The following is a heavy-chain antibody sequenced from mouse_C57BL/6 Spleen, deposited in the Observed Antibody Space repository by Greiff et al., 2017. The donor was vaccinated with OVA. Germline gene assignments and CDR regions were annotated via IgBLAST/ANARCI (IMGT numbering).Heavy chain of an antibody. CDR1: GYAFSSSW. V-gene: IGHV1-82*01. D-gene: IGHD4-1*01. Sequence: VQLQQSGPELVKPGASVKISCTASGYAFSSSWMNWVKQRPGKGLEWIGRIYPGDGDTNYNGKFKGKATLTADKSSSTAYMQLSSLTSEDSAVYFCAPLTGVFAYWGQGTLVTVSA. CDR3: APLTGVFAY. J-gene: IGHJ3*01. CDR2: IYPGDGDT.